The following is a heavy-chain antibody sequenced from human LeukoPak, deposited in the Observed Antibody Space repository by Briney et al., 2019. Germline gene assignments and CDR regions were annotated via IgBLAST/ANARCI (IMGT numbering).Heavy chain of an antibody. Sequence: PGGFLRLSCAASGFTFSSYDMNWVRQAPGKGLEWVSYISSSGSTIYYADSVKGRFTISRDNAKNSLYLQMNSLRAEETAVYYCASLPQLYGNWFDPWGQGTLVTVSS. CDR2: ISSSGSTI. CDR3: ASLPQLYGNWFDP. V-gene: IGHV3-48*03. D-gene: IGHD2-8*01. CDR1: GFTFSSYD. J-gene: IGHJ5*02.